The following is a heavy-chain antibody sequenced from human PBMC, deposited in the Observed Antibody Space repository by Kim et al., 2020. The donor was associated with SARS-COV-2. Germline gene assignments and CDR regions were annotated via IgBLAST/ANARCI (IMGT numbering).Heavy chain of an antibody. D-gene: IGHD3-10*01. CDR3: ARSGMVRGAGHLPLFDYYGMDV. CDR1: GFTFSSYS. CDR2: ISSSSSTI. V-gene: IGHV3-48*04. Sequence: GGSLRLSCAASGFTFSSYSMNWVRQAPGKGLEWVSYISSSSSTIYYADSVKGRFTISRDNAKNSLYLQMNSLRAEDTAVYYCARSGMVRGAGHLPLFDYYGMDVWGQGTTVTVSS. J-gene: IGHJ6*02.